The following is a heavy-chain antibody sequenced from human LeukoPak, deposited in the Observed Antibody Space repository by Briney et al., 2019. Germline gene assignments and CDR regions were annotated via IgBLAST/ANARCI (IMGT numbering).Heavy chain of an antibody. CDR1: GFTFSSYG. CDR3: ANLGYCSGGSCHYNWFDP. V-gene: IGHV3-30*02. J-gene: IGHJ5*02. D-gene: IGHD2-15*01. Sequence: GGSLTLSCAASGFTFSSYGMHWVRQAPGKGLEWVAFIRYDGSNKYYADSVKGRFTISRDNSKNTLYLQMNSLRAEDTAVYYCANLGYCSGGSCHYNWFDPWGQGTLVTVSS. CDR2: IRYDGSNK.